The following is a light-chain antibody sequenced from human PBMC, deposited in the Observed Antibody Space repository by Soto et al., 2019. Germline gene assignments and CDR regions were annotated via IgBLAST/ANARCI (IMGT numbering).Light chain of an antibody. V-gene: IGKV3-20*01. CDR1: QSVSSSY. Sequence: EIELTQSPGTLSLSPGERATLSCRASQSVSSSYLAWYQQKPGQAPRLLIYDASSRATGIPDRLSGSGSVTDFALTISRLQPEDVAVYYCQQYAISPLTFGGGTKVELK. J-gene: IGKJ4*01. CDR3: QQYAISPLT. CDR2: DAS.